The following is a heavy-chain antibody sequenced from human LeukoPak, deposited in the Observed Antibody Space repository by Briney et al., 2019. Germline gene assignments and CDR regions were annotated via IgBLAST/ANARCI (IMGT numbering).Heavy chain of an antibody. Sequence: PGGSLRLSCAASGFTFSSYDMHWVRQATGKGLEWVSAIGTAGDTYYPGSVKGRFTISRDNAKNSLYLQMNSLRAGDTALYYCAKDIGDGYNSPYYFDYWGQGTLVTVSS. CDR2: IGTAGDT. CDR3: AKDIGDGYNSPYYFDY. V-gene: IGHV3-13*01. D-gene: IGHD5-24*01. CDR1: GFTFSSYD. J-gene: IGHJ4*02.